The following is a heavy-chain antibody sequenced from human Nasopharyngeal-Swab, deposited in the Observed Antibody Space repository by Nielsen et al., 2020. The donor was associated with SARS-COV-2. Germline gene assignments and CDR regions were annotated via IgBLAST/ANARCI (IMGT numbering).Heavy chain of an antibody. D-gene: IGHD3-22*01. Sequence: ASVKVSCKASGYTFTSYDINWVRQATGQGLEWMGWMNPNSGNTGHAQKFQGRVTMTRNTSISTAYMELSSLRSEDTAVYYCARVGDSSGYYYDDAFDIWGQGTMVTVSS. CDR2: MNPNSGNT. V-gene: IGHV1-8*01. CDR1: GYTFTSYD. J-gene: IGHJ3*02. CDR3: ARVGDSSGYYYDDAFDI.